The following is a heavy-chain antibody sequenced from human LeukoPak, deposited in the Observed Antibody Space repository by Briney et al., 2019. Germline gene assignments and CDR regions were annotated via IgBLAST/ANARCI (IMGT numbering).Heavy chain of an antibody. CDR3: AKGLISAYYFDY. D-gene: IGHD3-22*01. Sequence: PGGSLRLSCAASGFALSSYAMSWVRQAPGKGLEWVSSISDSGGRTYYADSVKGRLTISRDNSKNTLYLQMNSLRAEDTAVYYCAKGLISAYYFDYWGQGTLVTVSS. CDR1: GFALSSYA. V-gene: IGHV3-23*01. J-gene: IGHJ4*02. CDR2: ISDSGGRT.